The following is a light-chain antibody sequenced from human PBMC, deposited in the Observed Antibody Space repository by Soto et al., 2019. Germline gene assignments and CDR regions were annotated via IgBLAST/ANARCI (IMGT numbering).Light chain of an antibody. CDR1: QSVNSN. V-gene: IGKV3-15*01. J-gene: IGKJ1*01. CDR2: AAS. Sequence: EIVMTQSPVTLSVSPGERATLSCRASQSVNSNLAWYQQKPGQAPRLLIYAASTGATGIPARFSGSGSGTDFTLTISRLEPEDFGVYFCQQYKDWPTTFGQGTKVDIK. CDR3: QQYKDWPTT.